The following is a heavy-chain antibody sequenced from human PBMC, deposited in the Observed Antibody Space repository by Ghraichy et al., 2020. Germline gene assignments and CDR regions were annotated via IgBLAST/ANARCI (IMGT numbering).Heavy chain of an antibody. CDR3: AKRLPSLDRIPAAVNFDY. J-gene: IGHJ4*02. V-gene: IGHV3-23*01. CDR2: INGPGTNT. Sequence: GGSLRLSCAASGFTFNNFAMSWVRQAPGKGLEWVSTINGPGTNTYYADSVKGRFTISRDNSKNTLYLQMNSLRAEDTAIYYCAKRLPSLDRIPAAVNFDYWGQGTLVTVSS. D-gene: IGHD6-13*01. CDR1: GFTFNNFA.